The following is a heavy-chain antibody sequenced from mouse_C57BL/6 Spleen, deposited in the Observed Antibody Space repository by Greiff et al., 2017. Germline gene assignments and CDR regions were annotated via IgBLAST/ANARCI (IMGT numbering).Heavy chain of an antibody. CDR2: IYPGSGNT. CDR1: GYTFTDYY. Sequence: VQLQESGAELVRPGASVKLSCKASGYTFTDYYINWVKQRPGQGLEWIARIYPGSGNTYYNEKFKGKATLTAEKSSSTAYMQLSSLTSEDSAVYFCARSSSSGFDYWGQGTTLTDSS. V-gene: IGHV1-76*01. D-gene: IGHD3-2*02. CDR3: ARSSSSGFDY. J-gene: IGHJ2*01.